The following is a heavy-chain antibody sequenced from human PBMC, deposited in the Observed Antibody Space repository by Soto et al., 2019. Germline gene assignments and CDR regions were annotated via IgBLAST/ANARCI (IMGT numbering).Heavy chain of an antibody. V-gene: IGHV3-66*01. Sequence: QLVESGGGLVQPGGSLRLSCAASGFSVSNIYMKWVRQAPGKGLEWVSLIYSGGSTYYADSVKGRFTISRDNSKNTLFLQMNSLRVEDTAVYYCARDRGYRWGQGTMVTVSS. D-gene: IGHD5-12*01. J-gene: IGHJ3*01. CDR1: GFSVSNIY. CDR3: ARDRGYR. CDR2: IYSGGST.